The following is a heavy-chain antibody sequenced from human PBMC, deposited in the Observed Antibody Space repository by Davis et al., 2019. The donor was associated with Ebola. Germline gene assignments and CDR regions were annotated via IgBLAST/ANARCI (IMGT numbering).Heavy chain of an antibody. V-gene: IGHV1-69*04. Sequence: SVKVSCKASGGTFSSYAISWVRQAPGQGLEWMGRIIPILGIANYAQKFQGRVTITADESTSTAYMELSSLRSEDTAVYYCAGGTMVRGVYYYGMDVWVQGTTVTVSS. CDR3: AGGTMVRGVYYYGMDV. D-gene: IGHD3-10*01. CDR1: GGTFSSYA. J-gene: IGHJ6*02. CDR2: IIPILGIA.